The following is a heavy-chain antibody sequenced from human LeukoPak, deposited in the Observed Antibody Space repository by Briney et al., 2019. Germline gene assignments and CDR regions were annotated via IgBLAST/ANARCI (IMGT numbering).Heavy chain of an antibody. Sequence: SETLSLTCSVSGGSISTYYWSWIRQPPGKGLEWIGCVYSSGNTNYNPSLKSRVTISLDTSKNQLSLGLSSVTAADTAVYYCATAITEAARGEFDYWGHGTLVTVSS. CDR1: GGSISTYY. V-gene: IGHV4-59*01. CDR2: VYSSGNT. D-gene: IGHD3-10*01. J-gene: IGHJ4*01. CDR3: ATAITEAARGEFDY.